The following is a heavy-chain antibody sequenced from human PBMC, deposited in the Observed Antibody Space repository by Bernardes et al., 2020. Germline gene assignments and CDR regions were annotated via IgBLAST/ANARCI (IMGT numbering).Heavy chain of an antibody. CDR3: ARGGRTDSTYSHMDV. Sequence: GGSLRLSCVASGISFSDHGMSWIRQAPGKGPEWVAVIRGDAKERFYLDSVKGRFTISRDNARKSVYLQLNSMRVEDTAVYYCARGGRTDSTYSHMDVWGKGTTVTVSS. V-gene: IGHV3-7*05. CDR2: IRGDAKER. CDR1: GISFSDHG. J-gene: IGHJ6*03.